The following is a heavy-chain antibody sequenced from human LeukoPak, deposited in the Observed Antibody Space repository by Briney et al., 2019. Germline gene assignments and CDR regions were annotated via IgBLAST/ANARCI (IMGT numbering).Heavy chain of an antibody. CDR2: IPYDGRNQ. D-gene: IGHD3-3*01. J-gene: IGHJ4*02. V-gene: IGHV3-30*02. CDR3: AKDGTIFGVTYLDS. Sequence: GGSLRLSCAASGFTFSSYGMHWVRQAPGKGLEWVAFIPYDGRNQYFADSVKGRFTISRDISNNTLHLQMNSLRTEDTAVYYCAKDGTIFGVTYLDSWGRGTLVTVSS. CDR1: GFTFSSYG.